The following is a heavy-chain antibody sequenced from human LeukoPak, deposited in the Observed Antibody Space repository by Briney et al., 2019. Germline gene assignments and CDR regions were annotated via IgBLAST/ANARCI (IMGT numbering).Heavy chain of an antibody. J-gene: IGHJ4*02. D-gene: IGHD3-10*01. CDR3: AKVIYGSGSIDY. V-gene: IGHV3-21*04. CDR2: ISSSSSYI. Sequence: GGSLRLSCAASGFTFSSYSMNWVRQAPGKGLEWVSSISSSSSYIYYADSVKGRFTISRDNAKNSLYLQMNSLRAEDTALYYCAKVIYGSGSIDYWGQGTLVTVSS. CDR1: GFTFSSYS.